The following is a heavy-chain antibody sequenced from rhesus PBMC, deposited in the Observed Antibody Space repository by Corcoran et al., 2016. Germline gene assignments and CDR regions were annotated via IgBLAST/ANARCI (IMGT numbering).Heavy chain of an antibody. CDR3: ARNSRSGSYYYYY. Sequence: QVQLQESGPGLVKPSETLSLTCAVSGGSISGYYCNWIRHPPGQGLEWIGYIGGSSGNTYYNPSLKSRVTISMDTSKNQFSLKLSSVTAADTAVYYCARNSRSGSYYYYYWGQGVLVTVSS. V-gene: IGHV4-165*02. CDR2: IGGSSGNT. CDR1: GGSISGYY. J-gene: IGHJ4*01. D-gene: IGHD3-16*01.